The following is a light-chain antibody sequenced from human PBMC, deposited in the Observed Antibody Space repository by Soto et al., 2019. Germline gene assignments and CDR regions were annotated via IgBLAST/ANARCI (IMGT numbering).Light chain of an antibody. V-gene: IGKV1-5*03. J-gene: IGKJ1*01. CDR1: QSISPW. CDR3: QQYKTYSRT. Sequence: IQMTQSPSTLSASVGDRVTITCRASQSISPWLAWYQQKPGKAPKVLIYKTSTLHSGVPSRFSGSGSGTEFTLTISSLQPDDFAIYYCQQYKTYSRTFGQGTKVEI. CDR2: KTS.